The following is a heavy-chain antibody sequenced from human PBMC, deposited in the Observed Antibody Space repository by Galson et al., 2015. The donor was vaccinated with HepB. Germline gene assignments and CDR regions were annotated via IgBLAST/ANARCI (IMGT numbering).Heavy chain of an antibody. CDR1: GFTFSSYA. CDR3: AKAGGYCSGTSCYGRRVDY. V-gene: IGHV3-23*01. D-gene: IGHD2-2*01. J-gene: IGHJ4*02. Sequence: SLRLSCAASGFTFSSYAMTWVRQAPGKGLEWVSAISGSGGSTYFADSVKGRFTISRGNSKNTLYLQMNSLRAEDTAVYYCAKAGGYCSGTSCYGRRVDYWGQGTLVTVTS. CDR2: ISGSGGST.